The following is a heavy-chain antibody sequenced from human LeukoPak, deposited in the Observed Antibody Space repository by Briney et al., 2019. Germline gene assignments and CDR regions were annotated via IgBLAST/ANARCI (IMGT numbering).Heavy chain of an antibody. V-gene: IGHV4-59*01. CDR1: GVSISSYY. J-gene: IGHJ5*02. Sequence: SETLSLTCTVSGVSISSYYWSWIRQPPGKGLEWIGYIYYSGSTNYNPSLKSRVTISVDTSKNQFSLKLSSVTAADTAVYYCARRDQNWFDPWGQGTLVTVSS. CDR2: IYYSGST. CDR3: ARRDQNWFDP.